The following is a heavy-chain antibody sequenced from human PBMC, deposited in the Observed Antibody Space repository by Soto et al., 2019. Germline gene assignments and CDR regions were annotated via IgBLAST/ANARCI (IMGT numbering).Heavy chain of an antibody. V-gene: IGHV4-59*08. Sequence: SETLSLTCTVSGGSISSYYWSWIRQTPGKGLEWIGYIYYSGSTNYNPSLKSRVTISVDTSKNQLSLKLSSVTAADTAVYYCARRYSSAFDIWGQGTMVTVSS. CDR1: GGSISSYY. J-gene: IGHJ3*02. CDR2: IYYSGST. CDR3: ARRYSSAFDI. D-gene: IGHD6-13*01.